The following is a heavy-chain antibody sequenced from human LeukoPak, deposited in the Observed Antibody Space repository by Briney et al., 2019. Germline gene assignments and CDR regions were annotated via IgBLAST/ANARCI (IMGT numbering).Heavy chain of an antibody. CDR1: GFTFNNYA. CDR2: INGNGAAT. V-gene: IGHV3-23*01. D-gene: IGHD1-26*01. J-gene: IGHJ6*03. CDR3: ANGLAASGNFLLRDYYYFIDV. Sequence: PGGSLRLSCVASGFTFNNYAMHWVRQAPGKGLEWVSTINGNGAATYYADSLKGRFLISRDDSKSTVYLRMNKLRVEDSGLYYCANGLAASGNFLLRDYYYFIDVWGKGTTVIVS.